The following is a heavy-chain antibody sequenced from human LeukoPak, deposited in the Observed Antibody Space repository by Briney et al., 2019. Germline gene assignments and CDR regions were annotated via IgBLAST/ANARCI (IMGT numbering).Heavy chain of an antibody. CDR2: ISGYNGNT. V-gene: IGHV1-18*01. CDR1: GYTFITYG. Sequence: ASVTVSCKASGYTFITYGISWVRQAPGQGIEWMGWISGYNGNTNYAQMLQGRVTMTTDTSTSTAYMDLRSLRSDDTAVYYCARDSYYYGSGNGLDVWGQGTTVTVSS. CDR3: ARDSYYYGSGNGLDV. J-gene: IGHJ6*02. D-gene: IGHD3-10*01.